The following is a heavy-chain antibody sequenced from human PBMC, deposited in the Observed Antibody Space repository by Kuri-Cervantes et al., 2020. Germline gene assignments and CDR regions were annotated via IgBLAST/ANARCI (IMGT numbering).Heavy chain of an antibody. D-gene: IGHD3-22*01. CDR1: GGSISTYY. CDR3: VRHYSGSGYHSHFGY. Sequence: ESLKISCTVSGGSISTYYWSWLRQPAGKGLEWIGRVYTSGSTNYNPSLMSRVTISLDKSKNQFSLKLSSVTAADTAVYYCVRHYSGSGYHSHFGYWGQGTLVTVSS. CDR2: VYTSGST. V-gene: IGHV4-4*07. J-gene: IGHJ4*02.